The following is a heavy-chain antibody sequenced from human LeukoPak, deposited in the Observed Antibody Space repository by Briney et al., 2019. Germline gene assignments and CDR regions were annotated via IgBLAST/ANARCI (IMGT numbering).Heavy chain of an antibody. CDR3: ARDRYYDSSGYYFTPTGYFDY. V-gene: IGHV3-30-3*01. CDR1: GFTFSNYA. J-gene: IGHJ4*02. D-gene: IGHD3-22*01. Sequence: PGGSLRLSCAASGFTFSNYAIHWVRQAPGKGLEWVALISYDGSNKYYADSVKGRFTISRDNSKNTLYLQMNSLTAEDTAVYYCARDRYYDSSGYYFTPTGYFDYWGQGTLVTVSS. CDR2: ISYDGSNK.